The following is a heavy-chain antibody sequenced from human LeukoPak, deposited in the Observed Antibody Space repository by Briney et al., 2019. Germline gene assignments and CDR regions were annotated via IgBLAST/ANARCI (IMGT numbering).Heavy chain of an antibody. CDR1: GGSISSYY. J-gene: IGHJ5*02. D-gene: IGHD3-10*01. CDR3: ARAPGFWDFDP. CDR2: IYYSGST. Sequence: SETLSLTCTVSGGSISSYYWSWIRQPPGKGLEWIGYIYYSGSTNYNPSLKSRVTISVDTSKNQFSLKLSSVTAADTAVYYCARAPGFWDFDPWGQGTLVTVSS. V-gene: IGHV4-59*01.